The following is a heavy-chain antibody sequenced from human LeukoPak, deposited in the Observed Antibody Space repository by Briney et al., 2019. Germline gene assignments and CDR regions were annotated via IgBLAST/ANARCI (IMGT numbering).Heavy chain of an antibody. Sequence: SETLSLTCTVSGGSISSCCWSWIRQPPGKALEWIGYLYSSGRINYNPSLKSRVTISADTSKNQFSLKLSSVTAADTAVNYCARGQEGATALFDYWGQGILVTVSS. CDR3: ARGQEGATALFDY. D-gene: IGHD1-26*01. J-gene: IGHJ4*02. V-gene: IGHV4-4*09. CDR2: LYSSGRI. CDR1: GGSISSCC.